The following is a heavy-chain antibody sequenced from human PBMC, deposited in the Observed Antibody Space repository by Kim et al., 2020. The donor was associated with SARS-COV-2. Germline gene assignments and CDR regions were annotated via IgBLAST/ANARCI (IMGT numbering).Heavy chain of an antibody. CDR1: GGSISSYY. CDR3: ARVLRGRWRGPNCSSTSCRYQPRPNDAFDI. D-gene: IGHD2-2*01. J-gene: IGHJ3*02. V-gene: IGHV4-59*13. Sequence: SETLSLTCTVSGGSISSYYWSWIRQPPGKGLEWIGYIYYSGSTNYNPSLKSRVTISVDTSKNQFSLKLSSVTAAYTAVYYCARVLRGRWRGPNCSSTSCRYQPRPNDAFDIWGQGTMVTVSS. CDR2: IYYSGST.